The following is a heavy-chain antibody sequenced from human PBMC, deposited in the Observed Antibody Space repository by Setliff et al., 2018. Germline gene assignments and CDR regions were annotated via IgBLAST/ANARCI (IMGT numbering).Heavy chain of an antibody. J-gene: IGHJ4*02. CDR2: IYYTGSA. Sequence: SETLSLTCTVSNGSISISDSYWGWIRQSPGKGLEWIGSIYYTGSASYKQSLEGRVTISVDTSKNQFSLRLSSVTAADTAVYYCARQAGLRGYYGSNSLYYFDFWGQGTLVTVS. V-gene: IGHV4-39*01. CDR3: ARQAGLRGYYGSNSLYYFDF. D-gene: IGHD3-10*01. CDR1: NGSISISDSY.